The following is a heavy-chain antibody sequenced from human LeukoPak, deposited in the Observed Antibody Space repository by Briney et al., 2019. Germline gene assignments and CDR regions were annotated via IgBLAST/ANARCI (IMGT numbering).Heavy chain of an antibody. Sequence: SETLSLTCAVYGGSFSGYHWSWIRQPPGKGLEWIGEINHSGSTNYNPSLKSRVTISVDTSKNQFSLKLSSVAAADTAVYYCARTSGDYGGNSDDYWGQGTLVTVSS. CDR3: ARTSGDYGGNSDDY. J-gene: IGHJ4*02. D-gene: IGHD4-23*01. CDR2: INHSGST. V-gene: IGHV4-34*01. CDR1: GGSFSGYH.